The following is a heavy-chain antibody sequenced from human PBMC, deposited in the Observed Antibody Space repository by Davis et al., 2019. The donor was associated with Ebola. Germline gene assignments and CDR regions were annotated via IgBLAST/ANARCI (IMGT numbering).Heavy chain of an antibody. Sequence: ASVKVSCKASGDTFSRYTISWVRQAPGQGLEWMGWISAYNGNTNYAQKLQGRVTMTTDTSTSTAYMELRSLRSDDTAVYYCARRVTMVRGVHYYYYGMDVWGQGTTVTVSS. V-gene: IGHV1-18*01. CDR1: GDTFSRYT. D-gene: IGHD3-10*01. CDR3: ARRVTMVRGVHYYYYGMDV. CDR2: ISAYNGNT. J-gene: IGHJ6*02.